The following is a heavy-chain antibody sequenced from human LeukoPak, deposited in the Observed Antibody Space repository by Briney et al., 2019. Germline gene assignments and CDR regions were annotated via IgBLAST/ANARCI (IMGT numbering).Heavy chain of an antibody. Sequence: GGSLRLSCAASGFTFSTYNMNWVRRTPWKGLEWVSSITTSSSCMFYADSVKGRLTISRDNAKNSLYLQMNSLRAEDTAVYYCAELGITMIGGVWGKGTTVTISS. J-gene: IGHJ6*04. V-gene: IGHV3-21*01. D-gene: IGHD3-10*02. CDR3: AELGITMIGGV. CDR2: ITTSSSCM. CDR1: GFTFSTYN.